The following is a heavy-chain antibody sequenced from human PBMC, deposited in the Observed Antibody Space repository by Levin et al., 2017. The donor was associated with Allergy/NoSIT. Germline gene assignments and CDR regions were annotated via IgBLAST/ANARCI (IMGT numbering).Heavy chain of an antibody. CDR1: GFTFSSYW. CDR2: IKQDGSEK. J-gene: IGHJ4*02. Sequence: GGSLRLSCAASGFTFSSYWMSWVRQAPGKGLEWVANIKQDGSEKYYVDSVKGRFTISRDNAKNSLYLQMNSLRAEDTAVYYCAKNDYIWGSYPDNLDYWGQGTLVTVSS. D-gene: IGHD3-16*02. CDR3: AKNDYIWGSYPDNLDY. V-gene: IGHV3-7*01.